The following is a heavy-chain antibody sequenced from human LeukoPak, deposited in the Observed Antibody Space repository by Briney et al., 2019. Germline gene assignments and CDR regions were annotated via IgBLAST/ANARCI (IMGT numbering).Heavy chain of an antibody. Sequence: SVKVSCKASGGTFSSYAISWVRQAPGQGLEWMGRIIPILGIANYAQKFQGRVTITADKSTSTAYMELSSLRSEDTAVYYCARGRQYYYDSSGYYFDYWAREPWSPSPQ. CDR3: ARGRQYYYDSSGYYFDY. J-gene: IGHJ4*02. CDR1: GGTFSSYA. D-gene: IGHD3-22*01. V-gene: IGHV1-69*04. CDR2: IIPILGIA.